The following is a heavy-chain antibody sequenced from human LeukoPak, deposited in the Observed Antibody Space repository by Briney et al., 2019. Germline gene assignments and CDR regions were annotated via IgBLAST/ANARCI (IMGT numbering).Heavy chain of an antibody. Sequence: PGGSLRLSCAASGFTFSSYWMSWVRQAPGKGLEWVANIKQDGSEKYYVDSVKGRFTISRDNSKNTLYLQMNSLRAEDTAVYYCARDANALCSSTTCSRYYYFDYWGQGTLVTVSS. CDR3: ARDANALCSSTTCSRYYYFDY. CDR2: IKQDGSEK. CDR1: GFTFSSYW. V-gene: IGHV3-7*01. D-gene: IGHD2-2*01. J-gene: IGHJ4*02.